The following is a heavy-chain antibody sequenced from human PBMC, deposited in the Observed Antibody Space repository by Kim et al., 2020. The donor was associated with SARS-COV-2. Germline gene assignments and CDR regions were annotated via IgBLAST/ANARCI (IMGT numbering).Heavy chain of an antibody. CDR1: GGSISSSSYY. Sequence: SETLSLTCTVSGGSISSSSYYWGWIRQPPGKGLEWIGSIYYSGSTYYNPSLKSRVTISVDTSKNQFSLKLSSVTAADTAVYYCARHKATIFGVARGWFDPWGQGTLVTVSS. CDR3: ARHKATIFGVARGWFDP. D-gene: IGHD3-3*01. V-gene: IGHV4-39*01. CDR2: IYYSGST. J-gene: IGHJ5*02.